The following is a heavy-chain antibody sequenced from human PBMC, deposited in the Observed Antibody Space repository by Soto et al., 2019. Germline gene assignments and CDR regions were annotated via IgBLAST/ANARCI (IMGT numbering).Heavy chain of an antibody. CDR3: TRGVSYGFDF. J-gene: IGHJ3*01. Sequence: TGGSLRLSCAASGFTFSSYAMSWVRQAPGKGLEWVSYITSDGKTIHYADSIKGRFTISRENAKNSVFLQMNSLRAEDTAVYYCTRGVSYGFDFWGQGTMVTVSS. V-gene: IGHV3-48*01. D-gene: IGHD3-10*01. CDR1: GFTFSSYA. CDR2: ITSDGKTI.